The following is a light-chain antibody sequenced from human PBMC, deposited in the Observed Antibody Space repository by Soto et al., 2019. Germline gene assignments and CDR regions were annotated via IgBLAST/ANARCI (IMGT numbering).Light chain of an antibody. CDR3: SSYTISSTRV. CDR2: EVN. J-gene: IGLJ1*01. CDR1: SSDVGFYNY. V-gene: IGLV2-14*01. Sequence: QSALTQPASVSGSPGQSITISCTGTSSDVGFYNYVSWYQQHPGKAPKLMIYEVNNRPSGVSNRFSGSKSGNTASLTISGLQAEDEADYYCSSYTISSTRVFGTGTKLTVL.